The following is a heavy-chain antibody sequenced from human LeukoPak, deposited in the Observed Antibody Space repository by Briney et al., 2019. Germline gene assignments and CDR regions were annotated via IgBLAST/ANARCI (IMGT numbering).Heavy chain of an antibody. V-gene: IGHV4-39*07. Sequence: SETLSLTCTVSGGSISSSSYYWGWIRQPPGKGLEWNGSIYYSGSTYYNPSLKSRVTISVDTSKNQFSLKLSSVTAADTAVYYCARVNAWLQCFDYWGQGTLVTVSS. CDR2: IYYSGST. CDR3: ARVNAWLQCFDY. CDR1: GGSISSSSYY. D-gene: IGHD5-24*01. J-gene: IGHJ4*02.